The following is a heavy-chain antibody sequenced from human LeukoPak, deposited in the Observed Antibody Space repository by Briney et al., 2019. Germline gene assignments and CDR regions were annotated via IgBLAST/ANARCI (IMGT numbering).Heavy chain of an antibody. V-gene: IGHV3-21*01. J-gene: IGHJ4*02. CDR3: ARDQCSGGTCYSHPSYFDL. CDR2: FSTTNFYI. Sequence: PGGSLRLSCATSGFTFSTYSMNWVRQAPGQGLEWVASFSTTNFYIYYADSVQGRFTISRDNAKNSLYLEMNSLRADDTAVYYCARDQCSGGTCYSHPSYFDLWGQGTLVTVSS. CDR1: GFTFSTYS. D-gene: IGHD2-15*01.